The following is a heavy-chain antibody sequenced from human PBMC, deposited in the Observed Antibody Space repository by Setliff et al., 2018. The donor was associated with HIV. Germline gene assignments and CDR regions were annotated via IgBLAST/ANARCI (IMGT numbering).Heavy chain of an antibody. CDR2: IYHSGST. D-gene: IGHD3-22*01. CDR1: GGSISSSNW. Sequence: SETLSLTCAVSGGSISSSNWWSWVRQPPGKGLEWIGEIYHSGSTNYNSSLKSRVTISVDTSKNQFSLKLRSVTAADTAVYHCARRGGITTTVQGPPPFDFWGPGTLVTVSS. J-gene: IGHJ4*02. V-gene: IGHV4-4*02. CDR3: ARRGGITTTVQGPPPFDF.